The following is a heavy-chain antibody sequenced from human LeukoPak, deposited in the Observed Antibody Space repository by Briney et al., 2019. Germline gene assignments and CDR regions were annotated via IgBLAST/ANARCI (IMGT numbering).Heavy chain of an antibody. J-gene: IGHJ6*03. CDR1: GFTFSSYS. V-gene: IGHV4-34*01. D-gene: IGHD6-13*01. CDR3: ARLSSSWYLGVYYYYMDV. CDR2: INHSGST. Sequence: GSLRLSCAASGFTFSSYSMNWVRQAPGKGLEWIGEINHSGSTNYNPSLKSRVTISVDTSKNQFSLKLSSVTAADTAAYYCARLSSSWYLGVYYYYMDVWGKGTTVTVSS.